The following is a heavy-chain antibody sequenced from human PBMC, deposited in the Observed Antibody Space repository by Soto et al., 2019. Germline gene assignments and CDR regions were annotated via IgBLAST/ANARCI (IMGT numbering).Heavy chain of an antibody. CDR2: INAGNGNT. Sequence: QVQLVQSGAEVKKPGASVKVSCKASGYTFTSYAMHWVRQAPGQRLEWMGWINAGNGNTKYAQQFQGRVTITRDTSAPTAYMELSSLRSEDTALYYCARAGVQYSSSLLYWFDPWGQGTLVTVSS. CDR3: ARAGVQYSSSLLYWFDP. CDR1: GYTFTSYA. V-gene: IGHV1-3*01. D-gene: IGHD6-6*01. J-gene: IGHJ5*02.